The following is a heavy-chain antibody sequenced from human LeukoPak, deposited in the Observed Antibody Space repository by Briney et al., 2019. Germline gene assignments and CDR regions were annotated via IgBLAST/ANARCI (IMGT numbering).Heavy chain of an antibody. CDR1: GGSISSYY. CDR3: ARDGGVGAQYYFDY. Sequence: SETLSLTCSVSGGSISSYYWSWIRQPARKGLEWIGRLYTSGSTNYNPSLKSRVTMSVDTSKNQFSLKLSSVTAADTAVYYCARDGGVGAQYYFDYWGNGTLVTVSS. D-gene: IGHD1-26*01. CDR2: LYTSGST. V-gene: IGHV4-4*07. J-gene: IGHJ4*01.